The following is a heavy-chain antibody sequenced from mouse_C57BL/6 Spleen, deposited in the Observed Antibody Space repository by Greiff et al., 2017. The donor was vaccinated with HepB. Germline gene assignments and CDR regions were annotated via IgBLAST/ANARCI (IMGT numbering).Heavy chain of an antibody. CDR3: ARGSLYDDDDY. Sequence: EVQLVESGGGLVKPGGSLKLSCAASGFTFSSYAMSWVRQTPEKRLEWVATISDGGSYTYYPDNVKGRFTISRDNAKNNLYLQMSHLKSEDTAMYYCARGSLYDDDDYWGQGTTLTVSS. CDR1: GFTFSSYA. CDR2: ISDGGSYT. D-gene: IGHD2-4*01. J-gene: IGHJ2*01. V-gene: IGHV5-4*01.